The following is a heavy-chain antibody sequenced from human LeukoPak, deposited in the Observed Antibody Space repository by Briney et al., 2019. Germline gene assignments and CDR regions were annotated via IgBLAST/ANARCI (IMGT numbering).Heavy chain of an antibody. V-gene: IGHV4-38-2*02. Sequence: SETLSLTCTVSGYSISSGYYWGWIRQPPGKGLEWIGDVYHTGSTNYNPSLKSRVTISVDKSKNQFSLNLNSVTAADTAVYYCARHYYDSSGYYYDSTYNWFDPWGQGTLVTVSS. CDR2: VYHTGST. CDR3: ARHYYDSSGYYYDSTYNWFDP. J-gene: IGHJ5*02. CDR1: GYSISSGYY. D-gene: IGHD3-22*01.